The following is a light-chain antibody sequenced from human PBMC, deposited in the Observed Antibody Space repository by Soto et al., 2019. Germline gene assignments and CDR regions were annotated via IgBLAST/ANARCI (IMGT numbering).Light chain of an antibody. V-gene: IGLV2-11*01. Sequence: QSALTQPRSVSGSPGQSVTISCTGTNSEIGGYNYVSWYQQHPGKAPKVMIYDVSRRPSGVPDRFSGSKSGNTASLTISGLQAEDEADYYCCSYAGRYNFWVFGGGTKLTVL. CDR2: DVS. CDR1: NSEIGGYNY. CDR3: CSYAGRYNFWV. J-gene: IGLJ3*02.